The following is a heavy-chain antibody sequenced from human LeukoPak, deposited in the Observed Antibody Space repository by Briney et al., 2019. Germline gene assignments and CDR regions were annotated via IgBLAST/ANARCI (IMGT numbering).Heavy chain of an antibody. CDR3: ARPRSGTFDY. Sequence: GGSLRLSCAASGFTFSNYWMTWVRQAQGKELEWVANIKQHGNEKYYVDSVKGRFTISRDNAKNSLYLQMNSLRAEDTAIYYCARPRSGTFDYWGQGTLVTVSS. D-gene: IGHD3-10*01. J-gene: IGHJ4*02. CDR2: IKQHGNEK. V-gene: IGHV3-7*01. CDR1: GFTFSNYW.